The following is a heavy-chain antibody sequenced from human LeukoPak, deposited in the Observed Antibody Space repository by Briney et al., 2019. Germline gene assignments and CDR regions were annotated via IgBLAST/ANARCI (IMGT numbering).Heavy chain of an antibody. J-gene: IGHJ6*03. CDR2: INPNSGNT. D-gene: IGHD3-9*01. CDR3: ARGDGWLDYYYYMDV. Sequence: ASVKVSCKASGYTFTGYYMHWVRQAPGQGLEWMGWINPNSGNTGYAQKFQGRVTMTRNTSISTAYMELSSLRSEDTAVYYCARGDGWLDYYYYMDVWGKGTTVTISS. V-gene: IGHV1-8*02. CDR1: GYTFTGYY.